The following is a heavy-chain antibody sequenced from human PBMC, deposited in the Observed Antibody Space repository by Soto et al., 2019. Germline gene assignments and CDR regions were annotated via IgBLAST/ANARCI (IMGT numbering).Heavy chain of an antibody. V-gene: IGHV4-59*01. CDR1: GAAISGYY. CDR3: VRDGRERQFDY. Sequence: QVRLQESGPGLVKPSETLSLTCVVSGAAISGYYWSWIRQPPGKGREWIGFIYYSGSTTNYSPSLKNRVTISVDTSKHIISLRLGSVTAADTAIYYCVRDGRERQFDYWGQGTLVTVSS. CDR2: IYYSGSTT. J-gene: IGHJ4*02. D-gene: IGHD1-26*01.